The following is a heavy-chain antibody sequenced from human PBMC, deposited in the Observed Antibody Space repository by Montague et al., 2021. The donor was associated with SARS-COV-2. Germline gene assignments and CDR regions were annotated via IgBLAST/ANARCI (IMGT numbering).Heavy chain of an antibody. CDR3: ARDWGEVGSGWYTGLDY. CDR2: LSYDGDNK. CDR1: GFTFSSYA. J-gene: IGHJ4*02. Sequence: SLRLSCAAAGFTFSSYAMHWVRQAPGKGLEWVAGLSYDGDNKYYADSMEGRLTISRDNSKNTLYLQMNSLRAEDAAVYYCARDWGEVGSGWYTGLDYWGQGTLVTVSS. V-gene: IGHV3-30*04. D-gene: IGHD6-19*01.